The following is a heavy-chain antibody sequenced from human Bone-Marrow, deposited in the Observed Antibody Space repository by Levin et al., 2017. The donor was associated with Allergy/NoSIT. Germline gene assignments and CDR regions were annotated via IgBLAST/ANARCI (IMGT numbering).Heavy chain of an antibody. V-gene: IGHV4-38-2*02. Sequence: PSETLSLTCSVSGYSISSGLYWGWLRQPPGKGLEWIANIYHGGNTYYNPSLRSRVTMAVDTSKNQFSLMLSSVTAADTAIYYCARVGDFYNTTNYYFGKSPFDYWGQGALVTVSS. CDR3: ARVGDFYNTTNYYFGKSPFDY. CDR1: GYSISSGLY. CDR2: IYHGGNT. D-gene: IGHD3/OR15-3a*01. J-gene: IGHJ4*02.